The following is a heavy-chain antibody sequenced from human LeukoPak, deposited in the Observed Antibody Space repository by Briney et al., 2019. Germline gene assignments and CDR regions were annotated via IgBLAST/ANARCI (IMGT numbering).Heavy chain of an antibody. D-gene: IGHD2-2*01. CDR2: ISYDGSNK. J-gene: IGHJ6*04. CDR1: GFTFSSYA. V-gene: IGHV3-30*04. CDR3: ARGPASYQLLKTEYYYYGMDV. Sequence: GGSLRLSCAASGFTFSSYAMHWVRQAPGKGLGWVAVISYDGSNKYYADSVKGRFTISRDNSKNTLYLQMNSLRAEDTAVYYCARGPASYQLLKTEYYYYGMDVWGKGTTVTVSS.